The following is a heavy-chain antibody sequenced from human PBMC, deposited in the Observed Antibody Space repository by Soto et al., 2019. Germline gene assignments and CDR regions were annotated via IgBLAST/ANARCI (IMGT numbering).Heavy chain of an antibody. CDR1: GFTFSSYG. D-gene: IGHD6-13*01. V-gene: IGHV3-30*18. CDR2: ISYDGSNK. J-gene: IGHJ6*02. Sequence: QVQLVESGGGVVQPGRSLRLSCAASGFTFSSYGKHWVRQAPGKGLEWVAVISYDGSNKYYADSVKGRFTISRDNSKNTLYLQMNSLRAEDTAVYYCAKELSSSWFYYYYGMDVWGQGTTVTVSS. CDR3: AKELSSSWFYYYYGMDV.